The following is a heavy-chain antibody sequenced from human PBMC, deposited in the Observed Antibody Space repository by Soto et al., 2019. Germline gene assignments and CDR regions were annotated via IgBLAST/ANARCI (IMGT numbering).Heavy chain of an antibody. V-gene: IGHV5-51*01. CDR1: GYNFGSYS. CDR2: IYPGDSDV. CDR3: ARGGYKYNDGFQDY. Sequence: GDSMKISCKASGYNFGSYSIVWVRQMPGKALEWMGIIYPGDSDVRYSPSFQGQVTISADKSISTAYLQWNSLKASDSAIYYCARGGYKYNDGFQDY. J-gene: IGHJ4*01. D-gene: IGHD5-18*01.